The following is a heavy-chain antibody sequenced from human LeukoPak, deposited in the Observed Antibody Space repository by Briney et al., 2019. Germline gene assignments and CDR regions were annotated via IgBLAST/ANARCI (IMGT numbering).Heavy chain of an antibody. CDR2: INHSGST. CDR1: GGSFRDYY. V-gene: IGHV4-34*01. Sequence: KPSETLSLTCAVYGGSFRDYYWSWIRQPPGKGLGWIGEINHSGSTNYNPSLKSRVTISLDPSKNQFSLKLTSVTAADTAVYYCAKAPYLSTGSWGQGILVAVSS. CDR3: AKAPYLSTGS. J-gene: IGHJ3*01. D-gene: IGHD3-22*01.